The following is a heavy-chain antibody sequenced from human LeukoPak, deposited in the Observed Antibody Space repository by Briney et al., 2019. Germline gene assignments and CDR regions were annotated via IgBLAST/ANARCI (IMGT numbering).Heavy chain of an antibody. CDR2: INNSGST. CDR1: GGSFSGYY. CDR3: ARERDGYQY. D-gene: IGHD5-24*01. Sequence: NPSETLSLTCAVYGGSFSGYYWSWIRQPPGKGLEWIGKINNSGSTNYNPSLKSRVTISVDTSKNQFSLKLTSVTAADTAVYYCARERDGYQYWGQGTLVTVSS. V-gene: IGHV4-34*01. J-gene: IGHJ4*02.